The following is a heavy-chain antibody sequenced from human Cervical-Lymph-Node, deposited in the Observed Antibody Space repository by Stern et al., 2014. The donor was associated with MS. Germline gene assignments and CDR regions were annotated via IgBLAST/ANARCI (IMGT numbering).Heavy chain of an antibody. V-gene: IGHV4-39*01. J-gene: IGHJ4*02. D-gene: IGHD2-8*02. CDR2: VYYSGAT. CDR1: GDSISSYTHY. CDR3: AKHACTGAACPFDL. Sequence: QVQLQESGPGLVKPSETLSLTCAVSGDSISSYTHYWAWIRQPPGKGLEWIGSVYYSGATYYNPSLKSPVTIPVDTSKNLFSLGLNSVPAADTAVYYCAKHACTGAACPFDLWGQGTLVTVSS.